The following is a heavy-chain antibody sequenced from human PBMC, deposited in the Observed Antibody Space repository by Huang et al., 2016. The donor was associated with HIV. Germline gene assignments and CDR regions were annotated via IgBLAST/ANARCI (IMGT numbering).Heavy chain of an antibody. V-gene: IGHV5-51*01. CDR3: ARQGLWLPPTDPFDY. J-gene: IGHJ4*02. Sequence: EVHLVQSGAEVKEPGESLKISCQASGYNFDSYWIGWVRQMTGKGLEWMGVSYPGDSCTRYYPSIQSQVTISADQSINSAYLQWSSLKASDTTIYFCARQGLWLPPTDPFDYWGQGTPVTVSA. CDR2: SYPGDSCT. D-gene: IGHD3-10*01. CDR1: GYNFDSYW.